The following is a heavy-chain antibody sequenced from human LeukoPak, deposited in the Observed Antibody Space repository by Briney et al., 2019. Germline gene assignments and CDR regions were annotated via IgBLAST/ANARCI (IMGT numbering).Heavy chain of an antibody. D-gene: IGHD2-2*01. V-gene: IGHV1-46*01. CDR3: ARGSCSSTSCFWWYFDY. CDR2: INPSGGST. J-gene: IGHJ4*02. Sequence: ASVKVSCKASGYTFISYYMHWVRQAPGQGLEWMGIINPSGGSTSYAQKFQGRVTMTRDTSTSTVYMELNNLRSEDTAVYYCARGSCSSTSCFWWYFDYWGQGTLVTVSS. CDR1: GYTFISYY.